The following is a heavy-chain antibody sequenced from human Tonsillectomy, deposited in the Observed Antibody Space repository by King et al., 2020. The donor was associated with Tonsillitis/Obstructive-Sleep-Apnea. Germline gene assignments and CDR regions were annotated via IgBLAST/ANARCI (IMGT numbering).Heavy chain of an antibody. V-gene: IGHV2-26*01. CDR2: IFSNDEK. J-gene: IGHJ4*02. Sequence: TLKESGPVLVKPTETLTLTCTVSGFSLSNARMGVRWIRQPPGKALEWLAHIFSNDEKSYSTSLKSRLTISKDTSKSQVVLTMTNMDPVDTATYYCARIRRIVGAPDYWGQGTLVTVSS. CDR1: GFSLSNARMG. D-gene: IGHD1-26*01. CDR3: ARIRRIVGAPDY.